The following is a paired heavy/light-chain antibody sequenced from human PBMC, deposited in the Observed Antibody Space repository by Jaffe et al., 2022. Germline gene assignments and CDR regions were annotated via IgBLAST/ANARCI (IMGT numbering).Heavy chain of an antibody. CDR2: IYYSGST. V-gene: IGHV4-39*01. J-gene: IGHJ3*02. CDR1: GGSISSSSYY. Sequence: QLQLQESGPGLVKPSETLSLTCTVSGGSISSSSYYWGWIRQPPGKGLEWIGSIYYSGSTYYNPSLKSRVTISVDTSKNQFSLKLSSVTAADTAVYYCAGALGIWGSYRTYDAFDIWGQGTMVTVSS. CDR3: AGALGIWGSYRTYDAFDI. D-gene: IGHD3-16*02.
Light chain of an antibody. Sequence: DIQLTQSPSFLSASVGDRVTITCRASQGISSYLAWYQQKPGKAPKLLIYAASTLQSGVPSRFSGSGSGTEFTLTISSLQPEDFATYYCQQLNSYLFTFGPGTKVDIK. CDR3: QQLNSYLFT. CDR1: QGISSY. CDR2: AAS. V-gene: IGKV1-9*01. J-gene: IGKJ3*01.